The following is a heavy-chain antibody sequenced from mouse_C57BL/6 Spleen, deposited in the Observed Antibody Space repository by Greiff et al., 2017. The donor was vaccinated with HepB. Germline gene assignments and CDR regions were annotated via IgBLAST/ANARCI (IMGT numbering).Heavy chain of an antibody. CDR1: GYTFTSYW. Sequence: QVHVKQSGAELVKPGASVKLSCKASGYTFTSYWMHWVKQRPGQGLEWIGMIHPNSGSTNYNEKFKSKATLTVDKSSSTAYMQLSSLTSEDSAVYYCVTTVVATRYFDVWGTGTTVTVSS. CDR3: VTTVVATRYFDV. D-gene: IGHD1-1*01. CDR2: IHPNSGST. J-gene: IGHJ1*03. V-gene: IGHV1-64*01.